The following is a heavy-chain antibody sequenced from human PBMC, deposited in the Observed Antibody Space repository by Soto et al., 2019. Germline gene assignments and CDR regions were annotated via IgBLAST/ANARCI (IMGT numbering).Heavy chain of an antibody. D-gene: IGHD3-22*01. J-gene: IGHJ4*02. CDR2: IYYSGST. CDR1: GGSISSGGYY. CDR3: ARAGLRDSSGYYVGY. Sequence: QVQLQESGPGLVKPSQTLSLTCTVSGGSISSGGYYWSWIRQHPGKGLEWIGYIYYSGSTYYNPSLESRVTISVDTSKNQFSMKLSSVTAADTAVYYCARAGLRDSSGYYVGYWGQGTLVTVSS. V-gene: IGHV4-31*03.